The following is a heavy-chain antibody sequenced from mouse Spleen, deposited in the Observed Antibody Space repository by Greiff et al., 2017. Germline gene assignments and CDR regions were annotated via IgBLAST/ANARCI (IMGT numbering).Heavy chain of an antibody. CDR3: ARRDDGYSYAMDY. CDR2: IDPSDSYT. Sequence: QVQLQQSGPELVKPGASVKMSCKASGYTFTSYWMHWVKQRPGQGLEWIGVIDPSDSYTNYNQKFKGKATLTVDTSSSTAYMQLSSLTSEDSAVYYCARRDDGYSYAMDYWGQGTSVTVSS. V-gene: IGHV1-59*01. D-gene: IGHD2-3*01. CDR1: GYTFTSYW. J-gene: IGHJ4*01.